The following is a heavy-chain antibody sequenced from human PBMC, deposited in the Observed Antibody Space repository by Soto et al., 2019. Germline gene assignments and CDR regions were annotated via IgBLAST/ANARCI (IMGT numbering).Heavy chain of an antibody. J-gene: IGHJ4*02. V-gene: IGHV3-74*01. CDR2: INSDGSTI. D-gene: IGHD3-10*01. CDR1: GFHFGPFW. Sequence: GGSLRLSCAASGFHFGPFWRHWVRQAPGKGLVWVSHINSDGSTIVYADSVKGRFTISRDNAKSSLYLQMNSLRAEDTAVYYCAREYYYGSGSFRDFDYWGQGTLVTVSS. CDR3: AREYYYGSGSFRDFDY.